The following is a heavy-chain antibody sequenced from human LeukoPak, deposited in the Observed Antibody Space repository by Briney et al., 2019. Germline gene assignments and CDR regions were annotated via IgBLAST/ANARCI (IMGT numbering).Heavy chain of an antibody. CDR3: AGVGAYYSSSWYSFDY. D-gene: IGHD6-13*01. Sequence: SVKVSFKASGYTFTIYAMHWVRQAPGQRLEWVGWINDGNGNTKYSQKFQGRVTITRDTSASTAYMELSSLRSEDTAVYYCAGVGAYYSSSWYSFDYWGQGTLVTVSS. J-gene: IGHJ4*02. CDR2: INDGNGNT. V-gene: IGHV1-3*01. CDR1: GYTFTIYA.